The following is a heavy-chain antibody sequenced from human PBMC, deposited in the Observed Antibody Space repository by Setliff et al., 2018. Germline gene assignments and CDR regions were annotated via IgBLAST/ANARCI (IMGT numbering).Heavy chain of an antibody. V-gene: IGHV4-4*08. CDR3: ARGFDVCGGGACYTDGPYYFDY. D-gene: IGHD2-21*02. CDR2: IYTSGST. J-gene: IGHJ4*02. CDR1: GGSISSYY. Sequence: KPSETLSLTCTVSGGSISSYYWSWIRQPPWKGLEWIGYIYTSGSTNYNPSLKSRVTISLDTSKNQFSLKLSSVAAADTAVYYCARGFDVCGGGACYTDGPYYFDYWGLGTLVTVSS.